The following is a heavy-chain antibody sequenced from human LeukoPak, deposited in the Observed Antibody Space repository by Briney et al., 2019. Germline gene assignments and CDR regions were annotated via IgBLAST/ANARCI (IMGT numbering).Heavy chain of an antibody. CDR3: ARDQGYYDSSGHMEDY. J-gene: IGHJ4*02. CDR2: INPSGGST. Sequence: ASVKVSCKASGYTFTSYYIHWVRQAPGQGLEWMAIINPSGGSTNYAQKFQGRVTITADKSTSTAYMKLSSLRSEDTAVYYCARDQGYYDSSGHMEDYWGQGTLVTVSS. CDR1: GYTFTSYY. V-gene: IGHV1-46*01. D-gene: IGHD3-22*01.